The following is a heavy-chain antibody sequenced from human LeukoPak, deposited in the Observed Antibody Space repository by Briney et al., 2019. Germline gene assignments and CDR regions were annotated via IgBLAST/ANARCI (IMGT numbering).Heavy chain of an antibody. CDR1: GFTFRRHG. CDR2: ISPGGDIT. V-gene: IGHV3-23*01. D-gene: IGHD5-24*01. CDR3: AKDDAWLQYND. J-gene: IGHJ4*02. Sequence: GGSLRLSCAASGFTFRRHGMNWVRQAPGKGLEWISGISPGGDITYYADSVKGRFTISRDNSENKVYLHMNSLGAGDTAVYFSAKDDAWLQYNDWGQGTLVTVSS.